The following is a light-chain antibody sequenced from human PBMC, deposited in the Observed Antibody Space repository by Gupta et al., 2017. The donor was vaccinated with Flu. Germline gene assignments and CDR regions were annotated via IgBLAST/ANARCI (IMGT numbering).Light chain of an antibody. V-gene: IGLV1-47*01. CDR1: SSNIASNY. CDR2: RNY. J-gene: IGLJ3*02. CDR3: AAWDDKLSGLV. Sequence: QSVLTQPPSASGAPGQRVTISCSGGSSNIASNYVSWYQQFPGTAPKLLIYRNYQRSSGVPDRFSASTSVTSASLAISGLRSDDEAEYFCAAWDDKLSGLVFGGGTKVTVL.